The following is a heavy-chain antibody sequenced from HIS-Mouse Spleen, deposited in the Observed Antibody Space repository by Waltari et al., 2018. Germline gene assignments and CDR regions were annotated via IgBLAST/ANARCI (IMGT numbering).Heavy chain of an antibody. CDR3: ARGHDYSNYFDY. J-gene: IGHJ4*02. CDR1: GYTFTSDD. Sequence: QVQLVQSGAEVKKPGASVKVSCKASGYTFTSDDINWVRQATGPGLERMGGMNTTTGNTGYAQKFQGRVTMTRNTSISTAYMELSSLRSEDTAVYYCARGHDYSNYFDYWGQGTLVTVSS. D-gene: IGHD4-4*01. V-gene: IGHV1-8*01. CDR2: MNTTTGNT.